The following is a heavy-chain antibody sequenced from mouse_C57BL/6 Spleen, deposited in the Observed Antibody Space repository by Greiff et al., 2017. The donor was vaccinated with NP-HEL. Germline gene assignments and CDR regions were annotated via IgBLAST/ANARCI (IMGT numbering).Heavy chain of an antibody. V-gene: IGHV1-42*01. Sequence: VQLQQSGPELVKPGASVKISCKASGYSFTGYYMNWVKQSPEKSLEWIGEINPSTGGTTYNQKFKAKATLTVDKSSSTAYMQLKSLTSEDSAVYCCARTAQDYAMDYWGQGTSVTVSS. CDR3: ARTAQDYAMDY. CDR2: INPSTGGT. CDR1: GYSFTGYY. D-gene: IGHD3-2*02. J-gene: IGHJ4*01.